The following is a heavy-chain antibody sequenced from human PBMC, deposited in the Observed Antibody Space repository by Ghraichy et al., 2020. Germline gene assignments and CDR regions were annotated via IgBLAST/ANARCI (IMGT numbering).Heavy chain of an antibody. CDR3: ARTSSSSWGNYYYYYGMDV. CDR1: GYTFTSYD. Sequence: ASVKVSCKASGYTFTSYDINWVRQATGQGLEWMGWMNPNSSNTGYAQKFQGRVTMTRNTSISTAYMELSSLRSEDTAVYYCARTSSSSWGNYYYYYGMDVCGQGTTVTVSS. CDR2: MNPNSSNT. V-gene: IGHV1-8*01. J-gene: IGHJ6*02. D-gene: IGHD6-6*01.